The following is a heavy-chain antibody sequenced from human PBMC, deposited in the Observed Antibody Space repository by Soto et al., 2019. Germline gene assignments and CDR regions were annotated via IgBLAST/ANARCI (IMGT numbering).Heavy chain of an antibody. Sequence: GGSLRLSCEASGFTFRNYGMHWVRQAPGKGLEWVAVIWYDGSNKYYADSVKGRFTISRDNSKNTLYLQMNSLRAEDTAVYYCARGKYESSGYYDYWGQGTLVTVSS. V-gene: IGHV3-33*01. CDR2: IWYDGSNK. CDR1: GFTFRNYG. CDR3: ARGKYESSGYYDY. D-gene: IGHD3-22*01. J-gene: IGHJ4*02.